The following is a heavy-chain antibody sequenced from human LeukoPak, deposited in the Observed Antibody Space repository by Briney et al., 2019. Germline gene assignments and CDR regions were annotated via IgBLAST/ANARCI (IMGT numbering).Heavy chain of an antibody. D-gene: IGHD2-2*01. Sequence: PSQTLSLTCTVSGGSISSGGYYWSWIRQHPGKGLEWIGYIYYSGSTYYNPSLKSRVTISVDTSKNQFSLKLSSVTAADTAVYYCARVVVVPAAISGLYWLDPWGRGTLVTVSS. CDR3: ARVVVVPAAISGLYWLDP. J-gene: IGHJ5*02. V-gene: IGHV4-31*03. CDR2: IYYSGST. CDR1: GGSISSGGYY.